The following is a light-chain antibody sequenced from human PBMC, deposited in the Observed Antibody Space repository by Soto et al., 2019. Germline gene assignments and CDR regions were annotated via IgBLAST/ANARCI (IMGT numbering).Light chain of an antibody. V-gene: IGKV3-20*01. CDR3: QQYGDWPGA. J-gene: IGKJ4*01. CDR1: QSVSSSY. CDR2: GAS. Sequence: EIVLTQSPGTLSLSPGERATLSCRASQSVSSSYLAWYQQKPGQAPRLVIYGASSRATGIPDRFSGSGSGTDFTLTISRLEPEDFAVYSCQQYGDWPGAFGGGTKVEIK.